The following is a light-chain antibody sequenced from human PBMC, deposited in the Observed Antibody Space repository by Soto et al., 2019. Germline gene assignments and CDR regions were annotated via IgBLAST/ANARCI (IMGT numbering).Light chain of an antibody. CDR3: SSYTSSSTLV. J-gene: IGLJ1*01. CDR2: EVN. Sequence: QSALTQPASVSGSPRQSITISCTGASSDVGSYTYVSWYQQHPGKAPKLMIYEVNNRPSGVSNRFSGSKSGNTASLTISGLQAEDEADYYCSSYTSSSTLVFGTGTKVTVL. CDR1: SSDVGSYTY. V-gene: IGLV2-14*01.